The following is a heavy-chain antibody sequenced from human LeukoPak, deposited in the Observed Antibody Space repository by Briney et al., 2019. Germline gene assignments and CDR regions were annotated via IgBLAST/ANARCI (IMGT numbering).Heavy chain of an antibody. CDR3: AKEATVTTNAFDI. CDR1: GFTFSTYT. CDR2: IGGDGGGGT. J-gene: IGHJ3*02. V-gene: IGHV3-23*01. D-gene: IGHD4-17*01. Sequence: GGSLRLSCAASGFTFSTYTMAWVRQAPGGGPEWVSGIGGDGGGGTFYADSVRGRFAISRDNSKSTLYLQMSSLRVEDTAVYYCAKEATVTTNAFDIWGQGTMVTVSS.